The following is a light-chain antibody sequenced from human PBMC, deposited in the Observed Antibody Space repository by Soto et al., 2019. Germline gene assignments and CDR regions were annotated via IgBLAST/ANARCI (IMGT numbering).Light chain of an antibody. J-gene: IGKJ1*01. CDR2: AAT. CDR1: QSISIY. V-gene: IGKV1-39*01. CDR3: QQSYSIPLT. Sequence: DIQMTQSPSSLSASIGDRLTITCRASQSISIYLNWYQQKPGKAPRLLIYAATSLQSGVPSRFSGGGSGADFTLTVSSLQPEDFATYYCQQSYSIPLTFGQGTKVEI.